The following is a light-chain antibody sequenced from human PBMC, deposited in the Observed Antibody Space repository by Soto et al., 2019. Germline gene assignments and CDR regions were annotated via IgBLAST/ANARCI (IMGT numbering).Light chain of an antibody. J-gene: IGLJ1*01. CDR1: RSDVGGYQY. V-gene: IGLV2-8*01. CDR3: SSYAGSNNYV. Sequence: LTQPPSASGSPGQSVTISCTGTRSDVGGYQYVSWYQQYPGKAPKLMIYAVNKRPSGVPDRFSGSRSGNTASLTVSGLQAEDEADYYCSSYAGSNNYVFGTGTKVTVL. CDR2: AVN.